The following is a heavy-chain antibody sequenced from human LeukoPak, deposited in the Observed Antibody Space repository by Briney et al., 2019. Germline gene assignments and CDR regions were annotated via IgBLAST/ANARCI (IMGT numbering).Heavy chain of an antibody. CDR2: FYTSATP. J-gene: IGHJ4*02. CDR1: GDSISSGNY. CDR3: ARGGIPDY. V-gene: IGHV4-38-2*02. Sequence: SETLSLTCTVSGDSISSGNYWGWIRQPPGKGLEWIGRFYTSATPKHNPSLKSRVTISVDTSRNQFSLKLSSVTAADTAVYYCARGGIPDYWGQGILVTVSS. D-gene: IGHD2-21*01.